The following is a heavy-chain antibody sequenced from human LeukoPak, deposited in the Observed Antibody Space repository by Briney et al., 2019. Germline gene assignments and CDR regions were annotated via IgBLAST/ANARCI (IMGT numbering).Heavy chain of an antibody. V-gene: IGHV1-2*02. Sequence: ASVKVSCKASGYTFTDYYLHWVRQAPGQGLEWMGWINPNRGVTNYAQNFQGRVTMTRDTSISTAYMELSSLRSDDTAVYYCVRGRYCSGGSCYSPWYFDLWGRGTLVTVSS. J-gene: IGHJ2*01. CDR2: INPNRGVT. D-gene: IGHD2-15*01. CDR1: GYTFTDYY. CDR3: VRGRYCSGGSCYSPWYFDL.